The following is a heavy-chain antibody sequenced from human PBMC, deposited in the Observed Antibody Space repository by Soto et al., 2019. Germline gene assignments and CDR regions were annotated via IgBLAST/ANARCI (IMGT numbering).Heavy chain of an antibody. CDR3: ARAWGSGGYCSSTSCIYCSGGSCYPYYFDH. Sequence: SETLSLTCAVYGGSFSGYYWSWIRQPPGKGLEWIGEINHSGSTNYNPSLKSRVTISVDTSKNQFSLKLSSVTAADTAVYYCARAWGSGGYCSSTSCIYCSGGSCYPYYFDHWGQGTLVTVSS. CDR2: INHSGST. D-gene: IGHD2-15*01. CDR1: GGSFSGYY. J-gene: IGHJ4*02. V-gene: IGHV4-34*01.